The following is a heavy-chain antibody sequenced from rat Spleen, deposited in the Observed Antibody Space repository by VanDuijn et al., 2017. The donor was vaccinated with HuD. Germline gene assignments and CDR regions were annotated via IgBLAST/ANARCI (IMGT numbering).Heavy chain of an antibody. CDR2: IWAGGTT. J-gene: IGHJ2*01. V-gene: IGHV2-43*01. D-gene: IGHD1-4*01. CDR1: GFSLTNFH. Sequence: QVQLKESGPGLVQPSQTLSLTCTVSGFSLTNFHVTWVRQPPGKGLEWVGVIWAGGTTTYSSLLKSRLNITRDTSRSQVFLKMNSLKTEDSATYYCAREANSPGITFDYWGQGVMVTVSS. CDR3: AREANSPGITFDY.